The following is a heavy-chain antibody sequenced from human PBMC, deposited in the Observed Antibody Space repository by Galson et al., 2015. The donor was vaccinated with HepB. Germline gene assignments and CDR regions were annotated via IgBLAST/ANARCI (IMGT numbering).Heavy chain of an antibody. D-gene: IGHD5-12*01. CDR3: TRVRHLARGMDV. J-gene: IGHJ6*02. Sequence: CAISEDSVSSNTVAWNWIRQSPSRGLEWLGRTYCRSKWYNDYAVSVQSRITINPDTSRNQFSLQLNSVTPEDTGVYYCTRVRHLARGMDVWGQGTTVTVSS. V-gene: IGHV6-1*01. CDR1: EDSVSSNTVA. CDR2: TYCRSKWYN.